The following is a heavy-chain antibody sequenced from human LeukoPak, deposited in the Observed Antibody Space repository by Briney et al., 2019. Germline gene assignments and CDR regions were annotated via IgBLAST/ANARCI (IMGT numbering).Heavy chain of an antibody. J-gene: IGHJ6*02. CDR3: ARDQPANYYGSGHFYYGMDV. Sequence: GGSLSLSSAPSGFLASSNSMTWVSPPPGKGLEWVSTLFAGESSFYADSVRGRFTISRDKSRNTLYLQMNSLRVEDAAVYYCARDQPANYYGSGHFYYGMDVWGQGTTVTVSS. CDR1: GFLASSNS. CDR2: LFAGESS. D-gene: IGHD3-10*01. V-gene: IGHV3-66*01.